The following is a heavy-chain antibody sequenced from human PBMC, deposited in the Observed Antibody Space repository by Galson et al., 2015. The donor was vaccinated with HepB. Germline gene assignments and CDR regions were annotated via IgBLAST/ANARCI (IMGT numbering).Heavy chain of an antibody. CDR1: GFTFTSYA. J-gene: IGHJ5*02. Sequence: SLRLSCAASGFTFTSYAMHWVRQAPGKGLEWVAVISYDGSNKYYADSVKGRFTISRDNAKNTLYLQMNSLRAEDTAVYYCASDGSGSYYNWFDPWGQGTLVTVSS. V-gene: IGHV3-30*04. CDR3: ASDGSGSYYNWFDP. D-gene: IGHD1-26*01. CDR2: ISYDGSNK.